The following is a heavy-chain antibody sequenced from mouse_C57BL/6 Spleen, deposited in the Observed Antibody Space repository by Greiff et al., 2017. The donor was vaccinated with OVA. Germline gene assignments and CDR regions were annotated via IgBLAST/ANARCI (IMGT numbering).Heavy chain of an antibody. CDR3: ARDLLR. V-gene: IGHV5-4*01. D-gene: IGHD1-1*01. CDR2: ISDGGSYT. Sequence: EVKLMESGGGLVKPGGSLKLSCAASGFTFSSYSMSWVRQTPEKRLEWVATISDGGSYTCYPDNVKGRFTISRDNAKNNLYLQMSHLKSEDTAMYYCARDLLRWGQGTLVTVSA. J-gene: IGHJ3*02. CDR1: GFTFSSYS.